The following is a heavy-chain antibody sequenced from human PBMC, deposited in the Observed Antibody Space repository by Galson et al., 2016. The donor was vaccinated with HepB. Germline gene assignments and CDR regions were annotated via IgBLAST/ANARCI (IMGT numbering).Heavy chain of an antibody. J-gene: IGHJ3*02. CDR3: ARRPGSVPVPNDAFDI. D-gene: IGHD1-14*01. V-gene: IGHV4-39*02. CDR2: IFYGVTA. CDR1: GDSITSDLYS. Sequence: SETLSLTCTLSGDSITSDLYSWAWIRQAPGKGLEWIGHIFYGVTAYYSPSLKSRVAISIDASKNVFSLNLTSVTAADTAIYYCARRPGSVPVPNDAFDIWGQGTTVTVAS.